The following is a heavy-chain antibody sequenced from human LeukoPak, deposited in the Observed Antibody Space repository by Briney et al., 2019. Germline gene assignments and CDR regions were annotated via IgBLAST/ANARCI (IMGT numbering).Heavy chain of an antibody. Sequence: PGGSLRLSYVASGFSISNNYMSWLRQAPGKGLECVSVTYSGGSTYYADSVKGRFTISRDNSRNTVYLQMNSLRADDTAVYYCAANHPFDPWGQGTLVTVSS. CDR1: GFSISNNY. CDR3: AANHPFDP. J-gene: IGHJ5*02. D-gene: IGHD1-14*01. CDR2: TYSGGST. V-gene: IGHV3-66*01.